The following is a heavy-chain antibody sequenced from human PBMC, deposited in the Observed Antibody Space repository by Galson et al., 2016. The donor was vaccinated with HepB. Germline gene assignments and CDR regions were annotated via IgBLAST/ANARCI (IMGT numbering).Heavy chain of an antibody. J-gene: IGHJ4*02. Sequence: SLRLSCAASGFTFSAYNMNWVRQAPGKGLEWVSSISSSSSYTHYADSVKGRFTISRDNAKNSLYLQMSSLRAEDTAVYYCARDQNALTSPAGGYWGQGTPVTVSS. CDR2: ISSSSSYT. CDR3: ARDQNALTSPAGGY. V-gene: IGHV3-21*01. D-gene: IGHD2-21*02. CDR1: GFTFSAYN.